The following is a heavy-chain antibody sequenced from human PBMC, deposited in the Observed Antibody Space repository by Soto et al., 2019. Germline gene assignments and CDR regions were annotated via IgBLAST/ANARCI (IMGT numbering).Heavy chain of an antibody. CDR3: AKDASVSGSYSYDY. CDR2: ISNSGSDA. V-gene: IGHV3-23*01. Sequence: EVQLLESGGGLVQPGGSLRLSCATSGFTFSSHAMSWVRQAPGKGLEWVAVISNSGSDAYYADSVRGRFIISRDRSKNTVYLQMNNLRAEDTAVYYCAKDASVSGSYSYDYWGQGTLVTVSS. J-gene: IGHJ4*02. CDR1: GFTFSSHA. D-gene: IGHD3-16*01.